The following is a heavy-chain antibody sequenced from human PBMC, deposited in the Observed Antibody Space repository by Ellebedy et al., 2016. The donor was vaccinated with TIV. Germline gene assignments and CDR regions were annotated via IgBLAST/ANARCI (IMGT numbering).Heavy chain of an antibody. J-gene: IGHJ4*02. V-gene: IGHV1-46*01. CDR3: ARGGSYYYENSGYFDS. Sequence: ASVKVSCKASGYTFTSHYIHWVRQAPGQGLEWMGIINPSGGSTSYAQKLQGRVTMTRDTSTSTVYMELSSLKSEDTAVYYCARGGSYYYENSGYFDSWGQGTLVTVSS. CDR1: GYTFTSHY. CDR2: INPSGGST. D-gene: IGHD3-22*01.